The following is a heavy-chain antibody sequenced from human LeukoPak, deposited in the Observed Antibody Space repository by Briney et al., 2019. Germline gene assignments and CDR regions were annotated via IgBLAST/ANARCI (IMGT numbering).Heavy chain of an antibody. CDR3: ARVGIASAGLYYFDD. Sequence: GGSLRLSCAASGFTASSSYMSWVRQAPGKGLEWVSVIYSGGSTYYADSVKGRFTISRDNSKNTLYLQMNSLRVEDTAVYYCARVGIASAGLYYFDDWGQGTLVTVSS. CDR2: IYSGGST. V-gene: IGHV3-66*02. CDR1: GFTASSSY. D-gene: IGHD6-13*01. J-gene: IGHJ4*02.